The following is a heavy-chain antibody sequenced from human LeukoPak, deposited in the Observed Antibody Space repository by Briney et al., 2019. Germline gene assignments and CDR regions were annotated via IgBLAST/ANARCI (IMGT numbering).Heavy chain of an antibody. Sequence: PGGSLRLSCAASGFTFSTYGMHWVRQAPGKGLDWVAFIWYDGNEKHYADSAKGRFTISRDNSKNTLYLQMNSLRAEDTAEYYYAKDGETYYYGSGSYYGHFDYWGQGTLVTVSS. D-gene: IGHD3-10*01. CDR3: AKDGETYYYGSGSYYGHFDY. J-gene: IGHJ4*02. V-gene: IGHV3-30*02. CDR2: IWYDGNEK. CDR1: GFTFSTYG.